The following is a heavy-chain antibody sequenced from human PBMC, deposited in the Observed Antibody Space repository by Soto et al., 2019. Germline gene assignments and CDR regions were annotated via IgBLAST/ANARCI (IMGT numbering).Heavy chain of an antibody. CDR1: GGSISTVGYV. V-gene: IGHV4-31*03. D-gene: IGHD3-16*01. Sequence: PXETLSLPVTGSGGSISTVGYVWSWIRQHPGKGLEWIVSIYYSGNTYHNPSLKSRLTISVDTSENQFSLNLNSVTAADSAVYYCAREPFLPRARHDDWGQGALVTVSS. CDR2: IYYSGNT. J-gene: IGHJ4*02. CDR3: AREPFLPRARHDD.